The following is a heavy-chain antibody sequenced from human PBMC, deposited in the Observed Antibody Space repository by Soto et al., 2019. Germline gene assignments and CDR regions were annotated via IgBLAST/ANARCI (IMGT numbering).Heavy chain of an antibody. D-gene: IGHD1-26*01. V-gene: IGHV1-18*01. CDR2: ISTYSGNT. CDR1: GYTFTSYG. CDR3: ARVGAEARDAFDI. Sequence: QVRLVQSGAEVKKPGASVKVSCKVSGYTFTSYGISWVRQAPGRGLEWLGWISTYSGNTNYAQTLQGRVTMTTDTSTSTAYMELRSLRSDDTAVYYCARVGAEARDAFDIWGQGTMVTVSS. J-gene: IGHJ3*02.